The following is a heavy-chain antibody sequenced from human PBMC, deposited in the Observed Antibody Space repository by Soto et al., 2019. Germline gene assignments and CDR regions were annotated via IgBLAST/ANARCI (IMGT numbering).Heavy chain of an antibody. D-gene: IGHD6-13*01. J-gene: IGHJ5*02. CDR2: INAGNGNT. CDR3: AREQQQLVLYWFDP. Sequence: GASVKVSCKASGYTFTSYAMHWVRQAPGQRLEWMGWINAGNGNTKYSQKFQGRVTITRDTSASTAYMELSSLRSEGTAVYYCAREQQQLVLYWFDPWGQGTLVTVSS. V-gene: IGHV1-3*01. CDR1: GYTFTSYA.